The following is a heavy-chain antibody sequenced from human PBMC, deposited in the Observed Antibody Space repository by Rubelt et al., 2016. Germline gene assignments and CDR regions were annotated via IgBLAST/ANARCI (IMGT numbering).Heavy chain of an antibody. D-gene: IGHD3-10*01. CDR1: SNAW. CDR3: TTWRITMVRGVITGYYFDY. J-gene: IGHJ4*02. Sequence: SNAWMNWVRQAPGKGLEWVGRIKSKTDGGTTDYAAPVKGRFTISRDDSKNTLYLQMNSLKTEDTAVYYCTTWRITMVRGVITGYYFDYWGQGTLVTVSS. CDR2: IKSKTDGGTT. V-gene: IGHV3-15*07.